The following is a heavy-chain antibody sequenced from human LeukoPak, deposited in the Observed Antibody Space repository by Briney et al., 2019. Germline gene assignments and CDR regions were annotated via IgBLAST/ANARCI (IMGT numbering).Heavy chain of an antibody. D-gene: IGHD3-22*01. J-gene: IGHJ6*02. CDR3: AGEPYYYDSSGYYQSYYGMDV. CDR2: IITILGIA. V-gene: IGHV1-69*04. CDR1: GGTFSSYA. Sequence: GASVNVSCQASGGTFSSYAIRCVRQAPGQGLEWMGRIITILGIANYAQKFQGRVTITANKSTSTAYMELSSLRSENTVVYYCAGEPYYYDSSGYYQSYYGMDVWGQGTTVTVSS.